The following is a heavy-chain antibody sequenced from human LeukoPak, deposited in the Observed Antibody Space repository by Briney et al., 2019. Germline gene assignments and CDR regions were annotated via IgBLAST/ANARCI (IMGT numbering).Heavy chain of an antibody. V-gene: IGHV3-21*01. CDR1: GFTFSSYS. J-gene: IGHJ4*02. CDR3: ARDSITMVPEGDY. CDR2: ISSSSSYI. D-gene: IGHD3-10*01. Sequence: PGGSLRLSCAASGFTFSSYSMNWVRQAPGKGLEWVPSISSSSSYIYYAASVKGRFTISRDNAKNSLYLQMNSLRAEDTAVYYCARDSITMVPEGDYWGQGTLVTVSS.